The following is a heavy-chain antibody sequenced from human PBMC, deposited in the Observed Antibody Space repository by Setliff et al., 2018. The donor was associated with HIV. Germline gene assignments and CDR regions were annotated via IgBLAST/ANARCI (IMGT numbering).Heavy chain of an antibody. CDR1: GDSISNYY. Sequence: SETLSLTCTVSGDSISNYYWSWVRQPPGKGLEWIGYIYTTGSTNYNPSLKSRVTMSVDTSKNQFSLRLTSVTAADTAVYYCARRIDNSGSFPDKNWFDTWGQGSLVTVSS. CDR2: IYTTGST. J-gene: IGHJ5*02. CDR3: ARRIDNSGSFPDKNWFDT. V-gene: IGHV4-4*09. D-gene: IGHD3-10*01.